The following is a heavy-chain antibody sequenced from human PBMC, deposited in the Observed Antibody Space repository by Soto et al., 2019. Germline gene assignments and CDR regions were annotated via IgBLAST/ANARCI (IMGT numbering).Heavy chain of an antibody. CDR3: ATCTQDIVVVPAAQQYYYYYYMDV. V-gene: IGHV1-24*01. D-gene: IGHD2-2*01. Sequence: ASVKVSCKVSGYTLTELSMHWVRQAPGKGLEWMGGFDPEDGETIYAQKFQGRVTMTEDTSTDTAYMELSSLRSEDTAVYYCATCTQDIVVVPAAQQYYYYYYMDVWGKGTTVTVSS. J-gene: IGHJ6*03. CDR1: GYTLTELS. CDR2: FDPEDGET.